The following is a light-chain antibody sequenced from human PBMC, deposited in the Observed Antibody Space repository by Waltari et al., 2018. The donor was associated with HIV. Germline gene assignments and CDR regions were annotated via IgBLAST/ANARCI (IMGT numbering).Light chain of an antibody. CDR3: QVWDSSSDHRGV. Sequence: SYVLTQPPSVSVAPGQTARITCGGNNIGSKSVHWYQQKPGQAPVLAVYDDSDRPSGGPERFSGSNSGNTATRTISRVEAGDEADYFCQVWDSSSDHRGVFGGGTKLTVL. V-gene: IGLV3-21*02. CDR2: DDS. J-gene: IGLJ3*02. CDR1: NIGSKS.